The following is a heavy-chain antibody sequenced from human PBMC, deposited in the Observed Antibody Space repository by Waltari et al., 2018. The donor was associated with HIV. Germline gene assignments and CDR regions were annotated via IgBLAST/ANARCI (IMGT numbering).Heavy chain of an antibody. J-gene: IGHJ4*02. CDR2: LYFSWNS. D-gene: IGHD2-15*01. Sequence: QVRLQESGPRLVKPSETLSLKCYVSGGSFSSSTFYWGWIRQAPGRGLEGVGSLYFSWNSYYNPSLDGRATISVDTSTKALSLNLTSVSVADTSTYYCVSGLMRSVRYPPGVFDYWGQGLPVTISS. CDR3: VSGLMRSVRYPPGVFDY. CDR1: GGSFSSSTFY. V-gene: IGHV4-39*01.